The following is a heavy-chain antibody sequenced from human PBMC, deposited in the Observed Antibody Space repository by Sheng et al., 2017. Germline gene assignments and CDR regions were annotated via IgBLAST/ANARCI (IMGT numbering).Heavy chain of an antibody. J-gene: IGHJ6*03. D-gene: IGHD3-10*01. V-gene: IGHV3-30*04. CDR1: GFTFSDYT. CDR2: ISYAGSK. Sequence: QVHLMESGGGVVQPGRSLRLSCEASGFTFSDYTMHWVRQAPGKGLEWVTLISYAGSKNHADSVKGRFTISRDNSKNTFYLQMNSLRAEDTAVYYCARGGSSGSRDYYYYYMDVWGQGTTVTVSS. CDR3: ARGGSSGSRDYYYYYMDV.